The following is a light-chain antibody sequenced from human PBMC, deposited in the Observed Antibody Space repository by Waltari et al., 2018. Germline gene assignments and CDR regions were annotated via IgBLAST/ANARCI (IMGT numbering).Light chain of an antibody. V-gene: IGLV2-14*03. Sequence: QSALTQPASVSGSPGQSIAISCTGSSGEIGGYDFVSWYQQHPGEAPKLIIYDVFNRPSGISGRFSGSKSGNTASLTISGLQTDDEANYYCSSYSDSSTPVLFGGGTTVTVL. CDR3: SSYSDSSTPVL. CDR2: DVF. CDR1: SGEIGGYDF. J-gene: IGLJ2*01.